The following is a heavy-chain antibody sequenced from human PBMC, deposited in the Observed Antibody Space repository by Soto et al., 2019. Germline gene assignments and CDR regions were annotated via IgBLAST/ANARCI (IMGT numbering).Heavy chain of an antibody. CDR3: ERAYTGYEPSYDS. Sequence: QVQLVQSGAEVKKPGSSVKVSCEASGDTFSTYTISWVRQVPGQGLAWMGRIIPVLNKINYAQKFQGRVTFTANKSTCTVYMELSGLRSEHAAVYYCERAYTGYEPSYDSWGQGAVVTVSS. D-gene: IGHD5-12*01. V-gene: IGHV1-69*02. CDR2: IIPVLNKI. J-gene: IGHJ4*02. CDR1: GDTFSTYT.